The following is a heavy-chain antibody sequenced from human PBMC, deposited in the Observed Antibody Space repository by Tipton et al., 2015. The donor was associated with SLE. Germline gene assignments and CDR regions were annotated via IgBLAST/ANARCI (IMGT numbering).Heavy chain of an antibody. CDR1: GFTFSRSW. CDR2: IKQDGSQE. V-gene: IGHV3-7*01. Sequence: GSLKLSCAASGFTFSRSWMSWVRQAPGKGLEWVANIKQDGSQEYYVDSVKGRFTISRDNARDSLYLQMNSLRAEDTAVYYCARGERDSSFIWGQGTMVTVSS. CDR3: ARGERDSSFI. J-gene: IGHJ3*02. D-gene: IGHD6-13*01.